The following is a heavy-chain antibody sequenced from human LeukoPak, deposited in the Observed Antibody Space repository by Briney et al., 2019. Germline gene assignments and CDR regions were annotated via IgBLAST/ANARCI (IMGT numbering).Heavy chain of an antibody. CDR2: IRYSGTT. Sequence: SETLSLTCTVSRGSISSYYWSWIWQPPGQGLEWIGYIRYSGTTSYNPSLKSRVTISVDTSKNQFSLRLSSVTAADTAVYYCARDYGGKFDSWGQGTLVTVSS. J-gene: IGHJ4*02. D-gene: IGHD4-23*01. CDR1: RGSISSYY. V-gene: IGHV4-59*01. CDR3: ARDYGGKFDS.